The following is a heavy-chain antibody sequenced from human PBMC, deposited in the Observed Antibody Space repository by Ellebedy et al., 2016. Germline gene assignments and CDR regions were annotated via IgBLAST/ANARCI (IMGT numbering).Heavy chain of an antibody. CDR1: GYTFTSYY. CDR2: INPSGGST. CDR3: ARDTQPQLARPANYYYYGMDV. J-gene: IGHJ6*02. D-gene: IGHD6-13*01. Sequence: ASVKVSXXASGYTFTSYYMHWVRQAPGQGLEWMGIINPSGGSTSYAQKFQGRVTMTRDTSISTAYMELSRLRSDDTAVYYCARDTQPQLARPANYYYYGMDVWGQGTTVTVSS. V-gene: IGHV1-46*01.